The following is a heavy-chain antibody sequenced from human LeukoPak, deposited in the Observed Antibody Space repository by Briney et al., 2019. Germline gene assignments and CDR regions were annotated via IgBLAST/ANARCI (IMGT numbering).Heavy chain of an antibody. Sequence: SETLSLTCTVSGGSISNYYWSWIRQPAGKGLEWIGRIYTSGITNYSPSLKSRVTMSVDTSKNQFSLKLSSVTAADTAVYYCARDKRSGCGGDCYSALGYFDLWGRGTLVTVSS. D-gene: IGHD2-21*02. CDR3: ARDKRSGCGGDCYSALGYFDL. CDR2: IYTSGIT. V-gene: IGHV4-4*07. CDR1: GGSISNYY. J-gene: IGHJ2*01.